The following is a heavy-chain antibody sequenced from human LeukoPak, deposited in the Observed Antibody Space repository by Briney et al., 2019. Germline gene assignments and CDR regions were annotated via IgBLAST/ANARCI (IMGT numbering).Heavy chain of an antibody. CDR3: ARQGYTYYCDSSGYYPFDY. Sequence: SETLSLTCTVSGGSISSSSYYWGWIRQPPGKGLEWIGSIYYSGSTYYNPSLKSRVTISVDTSKNQFSLKLSSVTAADTAVYYCARQGYTYYCDSSGYYPFDYWGQGTLVTVSS. D-gene: IGHD3-22*01. V-gene: IGHV4-39*01. CDR2: IYYSGST. J-gene: IGHJ4*02. CDR1: GGSISSSSYY.